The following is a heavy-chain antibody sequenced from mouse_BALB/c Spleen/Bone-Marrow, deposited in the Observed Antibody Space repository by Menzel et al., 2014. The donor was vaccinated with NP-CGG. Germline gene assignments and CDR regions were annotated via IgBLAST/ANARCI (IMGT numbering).Heavy chain of an antibody. CDR2: INPSTGYT. Sequence: VQLQQSGAELAKPGASVKMSCKASGYTFTSYWMHWVKQRPGQGLEWIGYINPSTGYTEYNQKFKDKATLTADKSSSTAYMQLSSLTSEDSAVYYCARSPHYYDLDYWDQGTTLTVSS. J-gene: IGHJ2*01. CDR3: ARSPHYYDLDY. V-gene: IGHV1-7*01. CDR1: GYTFTSYW. D-gene: IGHD1-2*01.